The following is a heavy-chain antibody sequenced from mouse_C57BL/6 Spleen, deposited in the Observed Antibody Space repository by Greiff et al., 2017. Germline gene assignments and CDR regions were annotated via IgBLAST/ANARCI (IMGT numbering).Heavy chain of an antibody. Sequence: VQLQQSGAELVRPGASVKLSCTASGFNIKDDYMHWVKQRPEQGLEWIGWIDPENGDTEYASKFQGKATITADTSSNTAYLQLSSLTSEDTADYYSTYYYGGSYGYFDVWGTGTTVTVSS. CDR1: GFNIKDDY. J-gene: IGHJ1*03. V-gene: IGHV14-4*01. CDR2: IDPENGDT. D-gene: IGHD1-1*01. CDR3: TYYYGGSYGYFDV.